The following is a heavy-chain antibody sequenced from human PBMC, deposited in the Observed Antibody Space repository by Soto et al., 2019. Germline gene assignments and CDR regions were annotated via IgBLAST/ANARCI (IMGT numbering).Heavy chain of an antibody. D-gene: IGHD6-13*01. V-gene: IGHV1-18*04. CDR3: ARENIAAAPEGFDP. Sequence: TSVEVTCRASGYTFTRYGISWVRQAPGQGLEWMGWISAYNGNTNYAQKLQGRVTMTTDTSTSTAYMELRSLRSDDTAVYYCARENIAAAPEGFDPWGQGTLVTVSS. J-gene: IGHJ5*02. CDR1: GYTFTRYG. CDR2: ISAYNGNT.